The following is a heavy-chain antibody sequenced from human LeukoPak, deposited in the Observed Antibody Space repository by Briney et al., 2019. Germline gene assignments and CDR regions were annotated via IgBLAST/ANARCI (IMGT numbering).Heavy chain of an antibody. D-gene: IGHD3-10*01. CDR3: ARVVKNGSAYGMDV. V-gene: IGHV4-39*07. J-gene: IGHJ6*02. CDR1: GGSISSSSYY. CDR2: IYYSGST. Sequence: PSETLSLTCTVSGGSISSSSYYWGWIRQPPGKGLEWIGSIYYSGSTYYNPFLKSRVTISVDTSKNQFSLKLSSVTAADTAVYYCARVVKNGSAYGMDVWGQGTTVTVSS.